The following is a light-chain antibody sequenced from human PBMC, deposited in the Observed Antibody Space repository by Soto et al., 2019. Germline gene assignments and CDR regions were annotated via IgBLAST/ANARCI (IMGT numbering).Light chain of an antibody. CDR1: QSISSW. V-gene: IGKV1-5*03. CDR3: QQYKSYPYT. Sequence: DIQMTQSPSTLSASVGDRVTITCRASQSISSWLAWYQQKPGKAPKLLIYKAPSLESGVPSRFSGSGSGTEFTLTISSLQPDDFATYYCQQYKSYPYTFGQGTKLEIK. J-gene: IGKJ2*01. CDR2: KAP.